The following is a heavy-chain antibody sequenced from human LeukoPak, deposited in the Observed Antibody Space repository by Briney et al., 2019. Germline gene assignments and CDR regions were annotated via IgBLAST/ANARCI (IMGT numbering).Heavy chain of an antibody. CDR1: GGSISSYY. Sequence: SETLSLTCTVSGGSISSYYWSWIRQPPGKGLEWIGYIYYSGSTNHNPSLKSRVTISVDTSKNQFSLKLSSVTAADTAVYYCARGGYSSSWNRKYGMDVWGQGTTVTVSS. V-gene: IGHV4-59*01. CDR3: ARGGYSSSWNRKYGMDV. J-gene: IGHJ6*02. D-gene: IGHD6-13*01. CDR2: IYYSGST.